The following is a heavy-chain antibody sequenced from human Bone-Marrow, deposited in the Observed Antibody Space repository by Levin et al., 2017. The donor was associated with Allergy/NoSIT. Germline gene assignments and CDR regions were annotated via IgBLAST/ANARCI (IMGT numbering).Heavy chain of an antibody. Sequence: GGSLRLSCKASGYTFTSYDINWVRQATGQGLEWMGWMNPNSGNTGYAQKFQGRVTMTRNTSISTAYMELSSLRSEDTAVYYCARGNPSPVSNFDYWGQGTLVTVSS. CDR1: GYTFTSYD. CDR3: ARGNPSPVSNFDY. V-gene: IGHV1-8*01. CDR2: MNPNSGNT. J-gene: IGHJ4*02.